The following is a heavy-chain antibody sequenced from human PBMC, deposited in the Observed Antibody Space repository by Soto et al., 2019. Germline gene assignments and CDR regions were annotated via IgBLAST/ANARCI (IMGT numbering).Heavy chain of an antibody. J-gene: IGHJ6*02. CDR2: INSDGSST. CDR1: GFTFSSYW. CDR3: ASGKYCSGGSCYSPLYYYYGMDV. V-gene: IGHV3-74*01. Sequence: EVQLVESGGGLVQPGGSLRLSCAASGFTFSSYWMHWVRQAPGKGLVWVSRINSDGSSTSYADSVKGRFTISRDNAKNTLYLQMNSLRAEDTAVYYCASGKYCSGGSCYSPLYYYYGMDVWGQGTTVTVSS. D-gene: IGHD2-15*01.